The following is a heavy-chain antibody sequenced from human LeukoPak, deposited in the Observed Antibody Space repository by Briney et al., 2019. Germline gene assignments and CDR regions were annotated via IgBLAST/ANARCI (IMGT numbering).Heavy chain of an antibody. D-gene: IGHD5-18*01. CDR1: GYTFTHYY. CDR2: INPSGGST. J-gene: IGHJ4*02. Sequence: GASVKVSCKASGYTFTHYYIHWVRQAPGQGLEWMGIINPSGGSTDYAQKFQGRIALTKDTSTSTVYMEVYSLRSEDTAVYYCARSPYTYGSLFYLDYWGQGTLVTVSS. V-gene: IGHV1-46*01. CDR3: ARSPYTYGSLFYLDY.